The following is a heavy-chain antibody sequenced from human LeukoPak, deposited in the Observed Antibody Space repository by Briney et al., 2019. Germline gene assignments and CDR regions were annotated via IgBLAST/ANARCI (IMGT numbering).Heavy chain of an antibody. Sequence: PETLSLTCTVSGDPIGYFYWNWIRQPPGKALEWIGHIYYSGTTSTNYNPSLKSRVTMSVDRFNNHFSLRLSSVTAADTAIYYCARSDYIWGSYRYWGQGTLVTVSS. CDR2: IYYSGTTST. J-gene: IGHJ4*02. CDR1: GDPIGYFY. D-gene: IGHD3-16*02. V-gene: IGHV4-59*01. CDR3: ARSDYIWGSYRY.